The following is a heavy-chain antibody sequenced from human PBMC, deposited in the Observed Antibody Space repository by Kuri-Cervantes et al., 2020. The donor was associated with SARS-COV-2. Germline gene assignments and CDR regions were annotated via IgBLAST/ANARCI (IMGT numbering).Heavy chain of an antibody. V-gene: IGHV4-30-4*01. D-gene: IGHD5-24*01. CDR3: ARERGDGYNRDALDI. J-gene: IGHJ3*02. CDR2: IYYSGST. Sequence: SETLSLTCTVSVGSISSGDYYWGWIRQPPGKGLEWIGYIYYSGSTYYNPSLKSRVTISVDTSKIQFSLKLSSVTAADTAGYYCARERGDGYNRDALDIWGQGTMVTVSS. CDR1: VGSISSGDYY.